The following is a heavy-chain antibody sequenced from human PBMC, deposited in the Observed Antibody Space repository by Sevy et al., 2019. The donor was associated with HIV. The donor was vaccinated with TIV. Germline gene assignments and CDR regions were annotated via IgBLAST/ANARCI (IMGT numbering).Heavy chain of an antibody. Sequence: GVSLRLSCAASGFTFSNYAMSWVRQTPGKGLEWVSAISGSADATYYTDSVKGRFTISRDNSKNTGYLQMNSLRAEDTAVYYCVKEVSQYSYSDYWGQGTLVTVSS. V-gene: IGHV3-23*01. CDR1: GFTFSNYA. J-gene: IGHJ4*02. D-gene: IGHD5-18*01. CDR2: ISGSADAT. CDR3: VKEVSQYSYSDY.